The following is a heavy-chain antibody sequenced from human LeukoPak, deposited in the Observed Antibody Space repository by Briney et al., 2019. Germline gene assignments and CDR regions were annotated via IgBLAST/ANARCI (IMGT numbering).Heavy chain of an antibody. J-gene: IGHJ4*02. CDR3: ARDYLDYVWVSYRYRLDY. Sequence: GGSLRLSCAASGFTFSSYWMSWVRQAPGKGLEWVANIKQDGSEKYYVDSVKGRFTISRDNAKNSLYLQMNSLRAEDTAVYYCARDYLDYVWVSYRYRLDYWGQGTLVTVSS. CDR1: GFTFSSYW. CDR2: IKQDGSEK. D-gene: IGHD3-16*02. V-gene: IGHV3-7*01.